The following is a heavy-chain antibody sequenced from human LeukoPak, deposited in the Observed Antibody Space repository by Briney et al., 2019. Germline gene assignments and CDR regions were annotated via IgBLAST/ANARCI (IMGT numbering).Heavy chain of an antibody. CDR3: ARDNYDSSANDY. CDR1: GGSFSDYY. V-gene: IGHV4-34*01. Sequence: PSETLSLTCAVYGGSFSDYYWSWIRQPPGKGLEWIGEINHSGSTNYNPSLKSRVTISVDTSKNQFSLKLSSVTAADTAVYYCARDNYDSSANDYWGQGTLVTVSS. CDR2: INHSGST. D-gene: IGHD3-22*01. J-gene: IGHJ4*02.